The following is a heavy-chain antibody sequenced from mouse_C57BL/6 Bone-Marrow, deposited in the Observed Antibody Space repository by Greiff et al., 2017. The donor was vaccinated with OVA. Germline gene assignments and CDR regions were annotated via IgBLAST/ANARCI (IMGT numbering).Heavy chain of an antibody. Sequence: VQLQQSGPELVKPGASVKISCKASGYSFTDYNMNWVKQSNGKSLEWIGVINPNYGTTSYNQKFKGKATLTVDQSSSTAYMQLNSLTSEDSAVYYCARSRYGSMETDWYFDVWGTGTTVTVSS. D-gene: IGHD1-1*01. CDR3: ARSRYGSMETDWYFDV. V-gene: IGHV1-39*01. J-gene: IGHJ1*03. CDR1: GYSFTDYN. CDR2: INPNYGTT.